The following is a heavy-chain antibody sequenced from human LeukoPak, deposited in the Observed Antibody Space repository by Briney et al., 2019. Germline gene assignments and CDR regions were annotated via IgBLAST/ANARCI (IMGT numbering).Heavy chain of an antibody. CDR3: VRDRAEVKWLIHAFDI. J-gene: IGHJ3*02. D-gene: IGHD6-19*01. CDR1: GGTFSSYA. Sequence: SVKVSCTASGGTFSSYAISWVRQAPGQGLEWMGRIIPIFGTAKYAQKFQGIVTISTDDSTSTAYMELSSLRSEDTAVSYCVRDRAEVKWLIHAFDIWGQGTMVTVSS. CDR2: IIPIFGTA. V-gene: IGHV1-69*05.